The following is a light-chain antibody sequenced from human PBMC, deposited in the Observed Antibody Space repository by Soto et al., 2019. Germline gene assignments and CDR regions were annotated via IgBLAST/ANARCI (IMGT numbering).Light chain of an antibody. J-gene: IGKJ1*01. CDR3: AEAALLPHA. CDR1: QSLAFRDGNIY. V-gene: IGKV2-24*01. CDR2: KTS. Sequence: DIVLTQTPLSLVVTLGQPASISCKSSQSLAFRDGNIYLNWLQQRPGQPSRLLIYKTSNRFSGVPDRFSGSGAGTEFTLKISKVEAEDVGVYYCAEAALLPHAFGQGTKVEIK.